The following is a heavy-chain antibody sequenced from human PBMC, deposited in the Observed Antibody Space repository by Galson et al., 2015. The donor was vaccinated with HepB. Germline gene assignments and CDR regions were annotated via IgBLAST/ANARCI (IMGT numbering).Heavy chain of an antibody. J-gene: IGHJ5*02. CDR3: ARDQYSANDYGDYGWFDP. D-gene: IGHD4-17*01. CDR2: INTNTGNP. CDR1: GYTFTSYA. V-gene: IGHV7-4-1*02. Sequence: SVKVSCKASGYTFTSYAMNWVRQAPGQGLEWMGWINTNTGNPTYAQGFTGRFVFSLDTSVSTAYLQISSLKAEDTAVYYCARDQYSANDYGDYGWFDPWGQGTLVTVSS.